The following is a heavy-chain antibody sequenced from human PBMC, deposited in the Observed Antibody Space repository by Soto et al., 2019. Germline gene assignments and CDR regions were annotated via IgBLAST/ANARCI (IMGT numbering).Heavy chain of an antibody. J-gene: IGHJ4*02. D-gene: IGHD3-10*01. Sequence: EVQLLDSGGGLVQPGGSLRLSCAASGFTFSRYAMSWVRPAPGKGLEWVSAISGSGGSTYYADSVKGRLTISRDNSNHTLYLQMNRPRAEDTAVYYCAQNNLFVSGTKDYWGPGTLVTVSS. CDR2: ISGSGGST. CDR1: GFTFSRYA. CDR3: AQNNLFVSGTKDY. V-gene: IGHV3-23*01.